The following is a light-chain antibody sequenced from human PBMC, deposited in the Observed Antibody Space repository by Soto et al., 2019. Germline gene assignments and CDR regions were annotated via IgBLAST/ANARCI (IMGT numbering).Light chain of an antibody. CDR3: SSYTSESTYV. CDR1: SSDIGAYNY. Sequence: QSVLTQPASVSGSPGQSIVISCTGSSSDIGAYNYVFLYQQHPCNAPQLMIHDVNKRSSGVSARFSGSKSGNTASLTISGLQAEDEADYYCSSYTSESTYVLGTRTKLTVL. V-gene: IGLV2-14*03. J-gene: IGLJ1*01. CDR2: DVN.